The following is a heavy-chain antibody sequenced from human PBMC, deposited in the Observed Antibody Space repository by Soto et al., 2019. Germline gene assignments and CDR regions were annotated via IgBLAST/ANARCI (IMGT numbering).Heavy chain of an antibody. V-gene: IGHV3-7*03. Sequence: GGSLRLSCAASGFTFSSYWMSWVRQAPGRGLEWVANIKQDGSEKYYVDSVKGRFTISRGNAKNSLYPQMNSLRAEDTAVYYCARVSYGDYYFQHWGQGTLVTVSS. CDR1: GFTFSSYW. J-gene: IGHJ1*01. D-gene: IGHD4-17*01. CDR3: ARVSYGDYYFQH. CDR2: IKQDGSEK.